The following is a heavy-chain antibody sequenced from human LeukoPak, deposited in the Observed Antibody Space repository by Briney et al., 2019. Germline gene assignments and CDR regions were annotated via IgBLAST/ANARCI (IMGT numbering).Heavy chain of an antibody. CDR1: GFTFSSYA. V-gene: IGHV3-23*01. CDR2: VSTSGGST. CDR3: AKGNWNDDRYFDY. Sequence: GGSLRLSCAASGFTFSSYAMSWVRQAPGKGLEWVSAVSTSGGSTYYADSVKGRFTISRDNSKNTLYLQMISLRAEDTAVYYCAKGNWNDDRYFDYWGQGTLVTVSS. J-gene: IGHJ4*02. D-gene: IGHD1-1*01.